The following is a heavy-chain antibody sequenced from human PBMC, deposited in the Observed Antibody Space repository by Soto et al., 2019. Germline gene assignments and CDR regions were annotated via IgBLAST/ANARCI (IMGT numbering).Heavy chain of an antibody. J-gene: IGHJ5*02. CDR1: GFIFSSYW. V-gene: IGHV3-7*01. D-gene: IGHD1-26*01. CDR3: ARDRVGAGLGS. Sequence: EVQLVESGGGLVQPGGSLRLSCAASGFIFSSYWMSWVRQAPGKGLEWVANIKQDGSEKYYVDSVKGRFTISRDNAKNSLYLRMNSLRAEDTAVYYCARDRVGAGLGSCGQGTPVTVSS. CDR2: IKQDGSEK.